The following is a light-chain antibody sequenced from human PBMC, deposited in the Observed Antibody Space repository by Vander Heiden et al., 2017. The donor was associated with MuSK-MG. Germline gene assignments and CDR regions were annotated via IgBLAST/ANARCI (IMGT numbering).Light chain of an antibody. Sequence: QPALAQPASLSGPAGEPITISCPGSRIDYSGYTYFSCHQHQVNKAPKLVLYGVNKRPSGVSDRFSGSKAGDTASLTISALHAEDEAFYFCSSFLSRTKVVFGGGSTLTVL. J-gene: IGLJ2*01. CDR1: RIDYSGYTY. V-gene: IGLV2-14*03. CDR3: SSFLSRTKVV. CDR2: GVN.